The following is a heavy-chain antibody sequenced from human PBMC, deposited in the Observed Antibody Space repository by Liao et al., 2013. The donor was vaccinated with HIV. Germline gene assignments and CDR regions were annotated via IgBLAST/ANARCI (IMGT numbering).Heavy chain of an antibody. D-gene: IGHD3-3*01. Sequence: QVQLQESGPGLVKPSQTLSLTCTVSGGSISSGDYYWSWIRQPPGKGLEWIGFIYYSGSTSYNPSLKSRLTISVDTSKNQFSLKLSSVTAADTAVYYCARGRLITIFGVVTSVGAFDIWGQGQWSPSLQ. V-gene: IGHV4-30-4*08. CDR3: ARGRLITIFGVVTSVGAFDI. CDR1: GGSISSGDYY. J-gene: IGHJ3*02. CDR2: IYYSGST.